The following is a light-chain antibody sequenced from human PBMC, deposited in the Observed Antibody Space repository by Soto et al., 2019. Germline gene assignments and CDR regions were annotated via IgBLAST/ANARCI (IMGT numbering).Light chain of an antibody. J-gene: IGLJ2*01. CDR2: DVS. Sequence: QSVLTQPASVSGSPGQSITISCTGTSSDVGGYNYVSWYQHHPGKAPKLMIYDVSNRPSGVSNRFSGSKSDNTASLTISGLQAEDEADYYCTSYTSSNTYVVFGGGTKLTVL. CDR1: SSDVGGYNY. V-gene: IGLV2-14*03. CDR3: TSYTSSNTYVV.